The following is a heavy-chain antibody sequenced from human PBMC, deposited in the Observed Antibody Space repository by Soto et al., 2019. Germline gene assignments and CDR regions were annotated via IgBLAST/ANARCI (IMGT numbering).Heavy chain of an antibody. V-gene: IGHV4-31*03. CDR1: GGPFSRGGYY. J-gene: IGHJ4*02. CDR2: IFYTGST. CDR3: ARGLITGSQYSGGWYYFDS. Sequence: SETLSLTCTVSGGPFSRGGYYWSWIRQHPGKGLECIGYIFYTGSTYYNPTLKSRVTMSVDTSKRQFSLNLSSLTAADTAVYYCARGLITGSQYSGGWYYFDSWGQGTQVTVS. D-gene: IGHD1-26*01.